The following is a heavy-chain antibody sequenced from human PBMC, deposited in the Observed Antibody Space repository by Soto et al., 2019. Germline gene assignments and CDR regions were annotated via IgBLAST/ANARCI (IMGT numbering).Heavy chain of an antibody. V-gene: IGHV1-69*13. CDR3: ARISKSSGSSTGTYYFDY. CDR1: GGTFSSYA. CDR2: IIPIFGTA. J-gene: IGHJ4*02. Sequence: SVKVSCKASGGTFSSYAISWVRQAPGQGLEWMGGIIPIFGTANYAQEFQGRVTITADESTSTAYMELSSLRSEDTAVYYCARISKSSGSSTGTYYFDYWGQGTLVTVSS. D-gene: IGHD6-6*01.